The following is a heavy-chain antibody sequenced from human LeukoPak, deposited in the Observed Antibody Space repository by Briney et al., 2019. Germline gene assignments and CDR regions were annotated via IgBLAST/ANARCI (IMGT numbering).Heavy chain of an antibody. V-gene: IGHV4-4*07. J-gene: IGHJ6*02. CDR1: GGSISSYY. D-gene: IGHD7-27*01. CDR2: IYTSGST. CDR3: ARGYLWNWGNYYYYYGMDV. Sequence: SETLSLTCTVSGGSISSYYWSWIRQPAGKGLEWIGRIYTSGSTNYNPSLKSRVTMSVDTSKNQFSLKLSSVTAADTAVYYCARGYLWNWGNYYYYYGMDVWGQGTMVTVSS.